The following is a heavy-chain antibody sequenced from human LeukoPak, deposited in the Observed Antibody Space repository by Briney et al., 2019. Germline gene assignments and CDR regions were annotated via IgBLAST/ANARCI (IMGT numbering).Heavy chain of an antibody. D-gene: IGHD2-15*01. CDR1: GGSFSGYY. CDR2: INHSGST. J-gene: IGHJ3*01. Sequence: SETLPHTCAVYGGSFSGYYGSWIRQPPGKGLEWIGEINHSGSTNYNPSLKSRVTISVDTSKNQFSLKLSSVTAADTAVYYCARASEYCSGGSCYSTPMDNWGQGTMVTVSS. CDR3: ARASEYCSGGSCYSTPMDN. V-gene: IGHV4-34*01.